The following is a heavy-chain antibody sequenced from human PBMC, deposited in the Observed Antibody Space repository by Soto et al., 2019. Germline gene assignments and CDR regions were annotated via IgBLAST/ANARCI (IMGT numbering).Heavy chain of an antibody. CDR1: GFTFSYYE. J-gene: IGHJ5*02. D-gene: IGHD6-13*01. V-gene: IGHV3-48*03. CDR2: ISHTDRLT. CDR3: ARDTGRASADL. Sequence: EVQLAESGGDLVQPGGSLRLSCVGSGFTFSYYEMNWVRQAPGKGLERVAFISHTDRLTHYPDSVKGSLTISRDNAQNSLYLEMTSVRVEDTGVYYCARDTGRASADLWGQGTLVTVSS.